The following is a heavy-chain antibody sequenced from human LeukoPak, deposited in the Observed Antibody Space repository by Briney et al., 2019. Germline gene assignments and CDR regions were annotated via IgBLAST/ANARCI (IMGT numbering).Heavy chain of an antibody. CDR3: AILSSSWYSYYYYMNV. CDR2: INTNTGNP. V-gene: IGHV7-4-1*02. D-gene: IGHD6-13*01. Sequence: GASVKVSCKASGYSFTTYAINWVRQAPGQGLEWMGWINTNTGNPTYAQGFTGRFVFSLDTSVSTAYLQISSLKAEDTAVYYRAILSSSWYSYYYYMNVWGKGTTVTVSS. J-gene: IGHJ6*03. CDR1: GYSFTTYA.